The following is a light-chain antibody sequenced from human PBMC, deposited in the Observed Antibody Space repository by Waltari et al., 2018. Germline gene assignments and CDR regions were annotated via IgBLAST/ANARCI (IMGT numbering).Light chain of an antibody. CDR1: QTISSY. CDR2: AAS. J-gene: IGKJ1*01. CDR3: QQSYSTWT. Sequence: DIQMTQSPSSLSASVGDRVTITCRASQTISSYLNWYQQKPGKAPKLLIYAASSLQSGGPSRFSGSGSGTDFTLTISSLQPEDFATYYCQQSYSTWTFGQWTKVEIK. V-gene: IGKV1-39*01.